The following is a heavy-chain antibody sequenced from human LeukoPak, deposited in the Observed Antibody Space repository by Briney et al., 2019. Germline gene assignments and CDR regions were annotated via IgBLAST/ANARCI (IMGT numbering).Heavy chain of an antibody. V-gene: IGHV1-2*02. CDR1: GYTFTGYY. CDR3: ARGVPSSSSAGWFDP. Sequence: GASVKVSCKASGYTFTGYYMHWLRQAPGQGLEWMGWINPNSGGTNYAQKFQGRVTMTRDTSISTAYMELSRLRSDDTAVYYCARGVPSSSSAGWFDPWGQGTLVTVSS. D-gene: IGHD6-6*01. CDR2: INPNSGGT. J-gene: IGHJ5*02.